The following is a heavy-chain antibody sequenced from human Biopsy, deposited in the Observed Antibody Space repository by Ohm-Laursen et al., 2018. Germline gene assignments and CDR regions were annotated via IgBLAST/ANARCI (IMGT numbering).Heavy chain of an antibody. Sequence: PGTLSLTCTVSGVSITAYYWSWIRQSPGKGLECIGNIHHSGSTNYNPSLKSRLTISVDTSKNQFSLKLSSVTAADTAVYYCARMDCSGGSCHYYSYGMDVWGQGTTVTVSS. CDR1: GVSITAYY. V-gene: IGHV4-4*09. D-gene: IGHD2-15*01. CDR2: IHHSGST. J-gene: IGHJ6*02. CDR3: ARMDCSGGSCHYYSYGMDV.